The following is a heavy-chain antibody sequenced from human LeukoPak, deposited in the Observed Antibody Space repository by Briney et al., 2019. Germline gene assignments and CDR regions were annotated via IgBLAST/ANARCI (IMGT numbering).Heavy chain of an antibody. V-gene: IGHV1-2*02. D-gene: IGHD4-23*01. CDR2: INPSSGGT. J-gene: IGHJ4*02. Sequence: ALVKVSCKASGYTFTGYHMYWVRQAPGQGLEWMGWINPSSGGTRYAQKFQGRVTMTRDTSISTAYMELSRLTSDDTAVYYCARVLTPTVVTSNFDYWGQGTLVTVSS. CDR3: ARVLTPTVVTSNFDY. CDR1: GYTFTGYH.